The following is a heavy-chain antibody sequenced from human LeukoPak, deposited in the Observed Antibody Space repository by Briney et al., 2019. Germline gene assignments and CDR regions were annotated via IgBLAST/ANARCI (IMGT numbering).Heavy chain of an antibody. CDR1: GFTFSTYA. Sequence: GGSLRLSCAASGFTFSTYAMGWVRQAPGKGLEWVSAITGSGSDTYYADSVKGRFTISRDNSKNTLYLQKNSLRAEDTALYYCAKDGVGSSGPFSYWGQGTLVTVSS. J-gene: IGHJ4*02. CDR2: ITGSGSDT. V-gene: IGHV3-23*01. CDR3: AKDGVGSSGPFSY. D-gene: IGHD6-19*01.